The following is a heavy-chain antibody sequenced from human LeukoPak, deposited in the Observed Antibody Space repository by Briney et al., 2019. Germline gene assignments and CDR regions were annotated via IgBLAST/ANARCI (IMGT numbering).Heavy chain of an antibody. Sequence: SETLSLTCTVSGGSISSYFWTWIRQPAGKGLEWIGRIHASGTTNYNSSLKSRVSMSVDTSKNQFSLKLTSVTAADTAVYFCARDGADVYGRAFDYWGEGTLVSVSS. D-gene: IGHD3-10*01. J-gene: IGHJ4*02. V-gene: IGHV4-4*07. CDR2: IHASGTT. CDR1: GGSISSYF. CDR3: ARDGADVYGRAFDY.